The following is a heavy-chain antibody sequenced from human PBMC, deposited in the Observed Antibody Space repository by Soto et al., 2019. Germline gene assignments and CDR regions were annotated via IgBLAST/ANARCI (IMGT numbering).Heavy chain of an antibody. CDR1: GYAFKSYG. J-gene: IGHJ4*02. Sequence: GASSQVSWKACGYAFKSYGGIWVRQAPGQGLEWMGWISAYNGNTNYAQKLQGRVTLTTDTSTSTAYMELRSLASDDTALYYCARDFGNDLSAPGAVFDYWGQGTLVTVSS. D-gene: IGHD3-16*01. V-gene: IGHV1-18*01. CDR2: ISAYNGNT. CDR3: ARDFGNDLSAPGAVFDY.